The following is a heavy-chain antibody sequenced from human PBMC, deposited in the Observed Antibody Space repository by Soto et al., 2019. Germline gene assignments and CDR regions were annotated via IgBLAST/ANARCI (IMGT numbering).Heavy chain of an antibody. CDR2: ISYDGSNK. D-gene: IGHD3-3*01. CDR3: ARTIFGVVIRYYFDY. Sequence: GGSLRLSCAASGFTFSSYGMHWVRQAPGKGLEWVAVISYDGSNKYYADSVKGRFTISRDNSKNTLYLQMNSLRAEDTAVYYCARTIFGVVIRYYFDYWGQGTLVTVSS. V-gene: IGHV3-30*03. J-gene: IGHJ4*02. CDR1: GFTFSSYG.